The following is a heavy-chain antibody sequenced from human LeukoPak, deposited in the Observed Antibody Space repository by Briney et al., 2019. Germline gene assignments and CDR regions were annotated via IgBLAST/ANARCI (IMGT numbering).Heavy chain of an antibody. CDR3: ARLLMVYAINYFDY. J-gene: IGHJ4*02. Sequence: SETLSLTCAVYSGSFSNYYWTWIRQPPGKGLEWIGEINHSGSTNYNPSLKSRVTISVDTSKNQFSLKLSSVTAADTAVYYCARLLMVYAINYFDYWGQGTLVTVSS. V-gene: IGHV4-34*01. D-gene: IGHD2-8*01. CDR1: SGSFSNYY. CDR2: INHSGST.